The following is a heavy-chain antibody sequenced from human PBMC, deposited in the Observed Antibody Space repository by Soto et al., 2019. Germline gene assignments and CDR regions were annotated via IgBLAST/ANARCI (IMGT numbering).Heavy chain of an antibody. CDR1: GFTFSSYA. CDR2: ISYDGSNK. Sequence: GGSLRLSCVASGFTFSSYAMHWVRQAPGKGLEWVAVISYDGSNKYYADSVKGRFTISRDNSKNTLYLQMNSLRAEDTAVYYCELRFLTSEVFDYWGQGTQVTVSS. J-gene: IGHJ4*02. CDR3: ELRFLTSEVFDY. V-gene: IGHV3-30-3*01. D-gene: IGHD5-12*01.